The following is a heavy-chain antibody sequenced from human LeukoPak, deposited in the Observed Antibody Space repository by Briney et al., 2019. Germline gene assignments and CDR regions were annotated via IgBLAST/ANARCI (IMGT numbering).Heavy chain of an antibody. CDR1: GGSITTSSYY. D-gene: IGHD6-13*01. Sequence: SETLSLTCSVSGGSITTSSYYWGWIRQSPEKGLEWIGSIYYTGGTYYSPSLKSRVTISVDTSKNQFSLKLSSVTAADTAVYYCARGEAAAGEPFDYWGQGTLVTVSS. J-gene: IGHJ4*02. V-gene: IGHV4-39*01. CDR2: IYYTGGT. CDR3: ARGEAAAGEPFDY.